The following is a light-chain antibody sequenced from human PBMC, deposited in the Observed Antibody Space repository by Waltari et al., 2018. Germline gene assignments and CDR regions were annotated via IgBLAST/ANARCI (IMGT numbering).Light chain of an antibody. CDR3: HQYYTTPRT. V-gene: IGKV4-1*01. CDR2: WAS. Sequence: DIVMTQSPDSLAVSLGEGAPIRCQSSQSVLYSSNNKNYLAWYQHKPGQPPRLLLYWASTRASGAPDRFTGSGSGKDFTLTISSLQAEDVAVYYCHQYYTTPRTFGQGTKVEIK. CDR1: QSVLYSSNNKNY. J-gene: IGKJ1*01.